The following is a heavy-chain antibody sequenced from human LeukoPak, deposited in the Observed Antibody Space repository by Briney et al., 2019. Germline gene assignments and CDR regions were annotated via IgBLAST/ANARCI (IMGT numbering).Heavy chain of an antibody. CDR2: ISSSGSTT. Sequence: GGSLRLSCAASGFTFSDYYMSWIRQAPGKGLEWVSHISSSGSTTYYADSVKGRFTISRDNTKNSLYLQKKSLRAEDTAVYYGGRDCLILRLPDSWGAYYFDYWGQGTLVTVSS. V-gene: IGHV3-11*01. CDR3: GRDCLILRLPDSWGAYYFDY. CDR1: GFTFSDYY. J-gene: IGHJ4*02. D-gene: IGHD7-27*01.